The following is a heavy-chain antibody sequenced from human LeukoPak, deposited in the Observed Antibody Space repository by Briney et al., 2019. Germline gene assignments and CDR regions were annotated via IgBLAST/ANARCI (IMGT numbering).Heavy chain of an antibody. CDR1: GFTLSSYW. D-gene: IGHD6-13*01. Sequence: GGSLRLSCAASGFTLSSYWTHWVRQAPGKGLVWVSRINSDGSTTNYADSVQGRFSISRDNAKNTLYLQMNSLRAEDTAVYYCARGSSGYSTTWGQGTLVTVSS. CDR2: INSDGSTT. V-gene: IGHV3-74*01. J-gene: IGHJ5*02. CDR3: ARGSSGYSTT.